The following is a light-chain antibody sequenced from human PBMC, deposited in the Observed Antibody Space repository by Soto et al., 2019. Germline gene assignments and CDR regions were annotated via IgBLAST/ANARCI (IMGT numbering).Light chain of an antibody. CDR2: EVN. V-gene: IGLV2-8*01. Sequence: QSALTQPPSASGSPGQSVTISCTGTSSDVGGYNYVSWYQQHTGKAPKLMIYEVNKRPSGVPDRFSGSKSGNTASLTVSGLQAEDESDYYCISYALNRDVLFGGGTKLTVL. CDR1: SSDVGGYNY. CDR3: ISYALNRDVL. J-gene: IGLJ2*01.